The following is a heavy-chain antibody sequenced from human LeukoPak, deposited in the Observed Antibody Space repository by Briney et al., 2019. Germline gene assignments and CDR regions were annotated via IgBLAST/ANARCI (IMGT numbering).Heavy chain of an antibody. J-gene: IGHJ4*02. CDR1: GFIINSNY. Sequence: GGSLRLSCAASGFIINSNYMNWVRQAPGKGLEWVSVLYSDDTTYYADSVKGRFTISRDNSKNTLYLQMNNLRAEDTAVYYCARGGGYYAIDYWGQGTLVTVSS. CDR3: ARGGGYYAIDY. D-gene: IGHD1-26*01. CDR2: LYSDDTT. V-gene: IGHV3-53*01.